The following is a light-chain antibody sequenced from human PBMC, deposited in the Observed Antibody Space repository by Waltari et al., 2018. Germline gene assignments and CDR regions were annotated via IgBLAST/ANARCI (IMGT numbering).Light chain of an antibody. CDR1: QSISTW. CDR3: QLYNSYSWT. J-gene: IGKJ1*01. V-gene: IGKV1-5*03. Sequence: DIQMTQSPSTLSASVGDRVTITCRASQSISTWLAWYQQKPGKPPRLLIYKASSLESGVPSRFSGSGSGTEFTLTISSLQPDDFATYYCQLYNSYSWT. CDR2: KAS.